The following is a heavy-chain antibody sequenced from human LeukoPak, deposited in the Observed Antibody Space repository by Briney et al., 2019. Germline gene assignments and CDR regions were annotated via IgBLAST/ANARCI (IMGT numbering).Heavy chain of an antibody. Sequence: SVTVSFKASGGTFISYAISWVRQAPGQGLEWMGGIIPIFGTANYAQKFQGRVTITTDESTSTAYMELSSLRSEDTAVYYCASFGSYGSNWFDPWGQGTLVTVSS. CDR3: ASFGSYGSNWFDP. D-gene: IGHD5-18*01. CDR1: GGTFISYA. CDR2: IIPIFGTA. J-gene: IGHJ5*02. V-gene: IGHV1-69*05.